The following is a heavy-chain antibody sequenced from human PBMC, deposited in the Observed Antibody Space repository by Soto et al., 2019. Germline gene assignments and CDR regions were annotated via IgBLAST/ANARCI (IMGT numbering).Heavy chain of an antibody. J-gene: IGHJ6*02. D-gene: IGHD4-4*01. V-gene: IGHV4-30-4*01. Sequence: PSETLSLTCTVSGGSISSGDYYWSWIRQPPGKGLEWIGYIYYSGSTYYNPSLKSRVTISVDTSKNQFSLKLSSVTAADTAVYYCATNYAYYYYYGMDVWGQGTTVTVSS. CDR2: IYYSGST. CDR1: GGSISSGDYY. CDR3: ATNYAYYYYYGMDV.